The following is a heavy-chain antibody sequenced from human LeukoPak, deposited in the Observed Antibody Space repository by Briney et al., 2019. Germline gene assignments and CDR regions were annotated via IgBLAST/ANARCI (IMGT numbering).Heavy chain of an antibody. Sequence: SETLSLTCSVSGGSISTRSYYWGWIRQPPGEGLEWIGSIYYSGTTYYNPSLKSRVTISVDTSKNQFSLKLSSVTAADTAVYYCARRGSYGWFDPWGQGTLVTVSS. V-gene: IGHV4-39*01. CDR1: GGSISTRSYY. CDR2: IYYSGTT. J-gene: IGHJ5*02. CDR3: ARRGSYGWFDP. D-gene: IGHD1-26*01.